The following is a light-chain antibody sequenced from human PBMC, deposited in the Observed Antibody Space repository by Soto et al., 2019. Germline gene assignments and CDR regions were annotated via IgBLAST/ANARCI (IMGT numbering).Light chain of an antibody. CDR2: GAS. J-gene: IGKJ2*02. CDR3: QQYNNWPPWT. Sequence: EIVMTQSPATLSVSPGERATLSCRASQSVSSNLAWYQQKHGQAPRLLIYGASTRATGIPARFSGSGSGTEFTLTISSLQSEDFAVYYCQQYNNWPPWTFGQGTKLEIK. CDR1: QSVSSN. V-gene: IGKV3-15*01.